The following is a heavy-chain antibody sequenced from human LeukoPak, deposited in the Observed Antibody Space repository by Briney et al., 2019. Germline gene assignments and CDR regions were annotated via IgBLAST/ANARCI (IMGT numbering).Heavy chain of an antibody. J-gene: IGHJ5*02. D-gene: IGHD2-15*01. CDR3: AKTEFYCSGGSCYSSWFDP. Sequence: GGSRRLSCAASGFTFSSYGMHWVRQAPGKGLEWVAVISYDGSNKYYADSVKGRFTISRDNSKNTLYLQMNSLRAEDTAVYYCAKTEFYCSGGSCYSSWFDPWGQGTLVTVSS. CDR2: ISYDGSNK. V-gene: IGHV3-30*18. CDR1: GFTFSSYG.